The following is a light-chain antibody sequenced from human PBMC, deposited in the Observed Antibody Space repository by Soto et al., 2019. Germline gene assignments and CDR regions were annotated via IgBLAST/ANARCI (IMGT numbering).Light chain of an antibody. J-gene: IGLJ2*01. CDR3: TSYASGSSHMV. V-gene: IGLV2-14*01. Sequence: QSALTQPASVSGSPGQSITLSCTGTSSDIGGYDYVSWYQRHPGKAPKLIIYDVNNRPSGVSNRFSGSKSGNTASLTISGLQAEYEADYYCTSYASGSSHMVFGGGTKLTVL. CDR2: DVN. CDR1: SSDIGGYDY.